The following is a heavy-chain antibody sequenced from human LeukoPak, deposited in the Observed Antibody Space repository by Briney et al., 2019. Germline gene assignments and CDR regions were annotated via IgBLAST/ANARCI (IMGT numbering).Heavy chain of an antibody. V-gene: IGHV1-2*02. CDR2: INPNTGGT. CDR1: GYTFTCYY. D-gene: IGHD2-2*01. Sequence: ASVKLSCKASGYTFTCYYMRWVRQAPGQGLEWMGWINPNTGGTNYAQKFQGRVTMTRDTSISTAYMELSRLRSDDTAVYYCARDEGYQLLCHYWGQGTLVTVSS. J-gene: IGHJ4*02. CDR3: ARDEGYQLLCHY.